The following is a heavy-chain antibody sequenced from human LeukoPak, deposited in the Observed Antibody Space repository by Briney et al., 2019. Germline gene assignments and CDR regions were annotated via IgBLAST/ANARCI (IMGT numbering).Heavy chain of an antibody. J-gene: IGHJ2*01. CDR2: INHSGST. D-gene: IGHD6-13*01. CDR3: ARVYYSSSYDYWYFDL. CDR1: GGSFSGYY. V-gene: IGHV4-34*01. Sequence: SETLSLTCAVYGGSFSGYYWSWVRQPPGKGLEWVGEINHSGSTNYNPSLKSRVTISVDTSKNQFSLRLSSVTAADTAVYYCARVYYSSSYDYWYFDLWGRGTLVTVSS.